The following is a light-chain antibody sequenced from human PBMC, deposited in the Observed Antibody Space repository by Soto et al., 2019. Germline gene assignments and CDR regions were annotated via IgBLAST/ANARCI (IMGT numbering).Light chain of an antibody. J-gene: IGLJ1*01. V-gene: IGLV2-23*01. CDR2: EGN. CDR1: THDVGSYHL. Sequence: QSVLTQPASVSGSPGQSITIPCTGTTHDVGSYHLVSWYQQHPGKAPKLIIYEGNQRPSGVSDRFSGANSGDTPSLTISVLQADDEADYYCCSYAGRSPWDVFGTGTKVTVL. CDR3: CSYAGRSPWDV.